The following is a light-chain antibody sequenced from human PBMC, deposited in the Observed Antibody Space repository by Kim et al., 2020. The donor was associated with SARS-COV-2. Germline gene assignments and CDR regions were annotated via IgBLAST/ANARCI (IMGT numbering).Light chain of an antibody. V-gene: IGLV3-21*04. CDR1: NIGSKG. CDR3: QVWDSSSDHWV. CDR2: YDS. J-gene: IGLJ3*02. Sequence: SYELTQPPSVSVAPGKTARITCGGNNIGSKGVHWYQQKPGQAPVLVIYYDSDRPSGIPERFSGSNSGNTATLTISRVEAGDEADYYCQVWDSSSDHWVFG.